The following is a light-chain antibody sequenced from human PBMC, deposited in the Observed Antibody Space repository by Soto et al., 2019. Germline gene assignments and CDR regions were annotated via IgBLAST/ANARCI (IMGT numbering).Light chain of an antibody. CDR3: QQYGSSMLT. CDR2: GAS. V-gene: IGKV3-20*01. J-gene: IGKJ4*01. CDR1: QSVSSSY. Sequence: IVLTQSPGTLSLSPGDRATLSCRASQSVSSSYLAWYQQKPGQAPRLLIYGASSRATGIPDRFSGSGSGTDFTLTISRLEPEDFAVYYCQQYGSSMLTFGGGTKV.